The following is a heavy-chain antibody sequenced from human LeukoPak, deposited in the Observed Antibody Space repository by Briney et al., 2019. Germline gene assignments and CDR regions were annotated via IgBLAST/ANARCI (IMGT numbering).Heavy chain of an antibody. D-gene: IGHD6-19*01. CDR1: GGSINVDYNTDY. Sequence: PSETLSPTCNVSGGSINVDYNTDYWSWIRQPAGKGLEWIGRIHASEITSYNPSFRGRVTVSLDKSMNQVSLHLASVTAADTAVYYCARDLGINTGWYGFDSWGLGILVTVSS. CDR3: ARDLGINTGWYGFDS. V-gene: IGHV4-4*07. CDR2: IHASEIT. J-gene: IGHJ4*02.